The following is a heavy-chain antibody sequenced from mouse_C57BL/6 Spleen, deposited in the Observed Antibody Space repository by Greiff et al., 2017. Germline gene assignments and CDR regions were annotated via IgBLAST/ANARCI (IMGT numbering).Heavy chain of an antibody. J-gene: IGHJ3*01. Sequence: EVQRVESGGDLVKPGGSLKLSCAASGFTFSSYGMSWVRQTPDKRLEWVATISSGGSYTYYPDSVKGRFTISRDNAKNTLYLQMSSLKSEDTAMYYCARHGSNYSFAYWGQGTLVTVSA. V-gene: IGHV5-6*01. CDR3: ARHGSNYSFAY. D-gene: IGHD2-5*01. CDR1: GFTFSSYG. CDR2: ISSGGSYT.